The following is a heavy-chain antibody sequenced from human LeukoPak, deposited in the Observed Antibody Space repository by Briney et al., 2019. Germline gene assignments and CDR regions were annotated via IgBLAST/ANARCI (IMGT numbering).Heavy chain of an antibody. CDR2: ISYGGSNK. CDR1: GFTFSGYA. D-gene: IGHD3-16*02. V-gene: IGHV3-30*04. J-gene: IGHJ4*02. Sequence: GGSLRLSCAASGFTFSGYAMHWVRQAPGKGLEWVAVISYGGSNKYYADSVKGRFTISRDNSKNTLYLQMNSLRAEDTAVYYCARDRVKVFDYWGQGTLVTVSS. CDR3: ARDRVKVFDY.